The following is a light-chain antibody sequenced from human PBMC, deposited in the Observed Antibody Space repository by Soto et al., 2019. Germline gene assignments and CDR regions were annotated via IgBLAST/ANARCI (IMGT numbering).Light chain of an antibody. Sequence: DIQMTQSPSTLSASVGDRVTITCRASQSIGSWLAWYQQKPGKAPKLLIYKASSLESGVPSRFSGSGSGTEFPLTISCLQPDDFSSYYCQQYGSYSPWTFGQGTKVLIK. CDR1: QSIGSW. CDR3: QQYGSYSPWT. J-gene: IGKJ1*01. CDR2: KAS. V-gene: IGKV1-5*03.